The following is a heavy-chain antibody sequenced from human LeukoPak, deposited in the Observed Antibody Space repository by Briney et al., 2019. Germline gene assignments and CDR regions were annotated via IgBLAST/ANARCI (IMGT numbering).Heavy chain of an antibody. V-gene: IGHV3-30*18. J-gene: IGHJ4*02. D-gene: IGHD6-13*01. CDR3: AKEGGQQLAFDY. CDR2: ISYDGSNK. CDR1: GFTFSSYG. Sequence: GGSLRLSCAASGFTFSSYGMHWVRQAPGKGLEWVAVISYDGSNKYYADSVKGRFAISRDNSKNTLYLQMNSLRAEDTAVYYCAKEGGQQLAFDYWGQGTLVTVSS.